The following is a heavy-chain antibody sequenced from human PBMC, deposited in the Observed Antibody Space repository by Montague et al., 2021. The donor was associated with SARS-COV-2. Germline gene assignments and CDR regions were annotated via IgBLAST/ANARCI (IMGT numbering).Heavy chain of an antibody. J-gene: IGHJ4*02. CDR1: AGSISTNSYY. D-gene: IGHD3-3*01. Sequence: SETLSLTCTVSAGSISTNSYYWAWIRQPPGKGLEWIGEINHSGSTNYNPSLKSRVTISVDTSKNQFSLKLSSVTAADTAVYYCARGYQLRFLEWSSRQSTFDYWGQGTLVTVSS. CDR2: INHSGST. CDR3: ARGYQLRFLEWSSRQSTFDY. V-gene: IGHV4-39*07.